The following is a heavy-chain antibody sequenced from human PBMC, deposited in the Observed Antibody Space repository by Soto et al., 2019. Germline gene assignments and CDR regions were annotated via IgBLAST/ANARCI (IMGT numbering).Heavy chain of an antibody. CDR2: TYYRSQWHN. CDR3: ARGNNYALGY. D-gene: IGHD1-26*01. CDR1: GDSVSSNSAA. Sequence: SQTLSLTCAIAGDSVSSNSAAWHWIRQSPSRGLEWLGKTYYRSQWHNDYAVSLKSRIAINSDTSKNQFSLQLNSVTPEDTAVYYCARGNNYALGYWGQGTLVTVSS. J-gene: IGHJ4*02. V-gene: IGHV6-1*01.